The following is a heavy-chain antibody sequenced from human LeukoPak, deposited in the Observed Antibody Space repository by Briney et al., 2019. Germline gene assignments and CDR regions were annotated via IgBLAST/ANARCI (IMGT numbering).Heavy chain of an antibody. D-gene: IGHD3-22*01. J-gene: IGHJ6*02. CDR2: ISYDGSNK. CDR1: GFTFSSYP. Sequence: GGSLRLSCAASGFTFSSYPMYWVRQAPGKGLECVAVISYDGSNKYYADSVKGRFTISRDNSKNTLYLQMNSLRDEDTAVYYCARDPAYEAVVVYYGMDVRGQGTTVTVSS. V-gene: IGHV3-30-3*01. CDR3: ARDPAYEAVVVYYGMDV.